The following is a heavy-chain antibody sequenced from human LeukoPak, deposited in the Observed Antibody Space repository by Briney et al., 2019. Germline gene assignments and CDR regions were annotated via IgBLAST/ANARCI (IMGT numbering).Heavy chain of an antibody. D-gene: IGHD6-19*01. J-gene: IGHJ4*02. CDR2: IYYGGST. CDR3: ARHPRASSGWWD. Sequence: PSETLSLTCTVSGGSISSYYWSWLRQPPGKGLEWIGYIYYGGSTNYNPSLKGRVTISVDTSKNQFSLKLSSVTAADTAVYYCARHPRASSGWWDWGQGTLVTVSS. V-gene: IGHV4-59*08. CDR1: GGSISSYY.